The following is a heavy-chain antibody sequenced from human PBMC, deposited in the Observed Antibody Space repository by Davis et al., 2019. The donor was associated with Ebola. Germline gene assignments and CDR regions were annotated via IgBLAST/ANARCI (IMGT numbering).Heavy chain of an antibody. Sequence: GGSLGLSCAASGFTFSGSAMHWVRQASGKGLEWVGRIRSKANSYATAYAASVKGRFTISRDDSKNTAYLQMNSLKTEDTAVYYCTQTVATIDYWGQGTLVTVSS. CDR2: IRSKANSYAT. CDR1: GFTFSGSA. V-gene: IGHV3-73*01. J-gene: IGHJ4*02. CDR3: TQTVATIDY. D-gene: IGHD5-12*01.